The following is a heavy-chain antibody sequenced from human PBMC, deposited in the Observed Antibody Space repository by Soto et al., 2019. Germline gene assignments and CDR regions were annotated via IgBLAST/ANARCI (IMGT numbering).Heavy chain of an antibody. Sequence: GGSLRLSCAASGFTFSSYGMHWVRQAPGKGLEWVAVIWYDGSNKYYADSVKGRFTISRDNSKNTLYLQMNSLRAEDTAVYYCARGPGIINSSSGSYKPFDYWGQGTLVTVSS. J-gene: IGHJ4*02. D-gene: IGHD3-10*01. CDR3: ARGPGIINSSSGSYKPFDY. CDR2: IWYDGSNK. V-gene: IGHV3-33*01. CDR1: GFTFSSYG.